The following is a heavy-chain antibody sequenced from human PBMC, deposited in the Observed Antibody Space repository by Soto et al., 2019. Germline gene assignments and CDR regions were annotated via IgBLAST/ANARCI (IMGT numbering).Heavy chain of an antibody. J-gene: IGHJ5*01. CDR1: GFPFSHYW. Sequence: MQMVESGGGSVQPGGSLRLSCAASGFPFSHYWMHWVRQTPGKGLVWVSRINPAGTITNYADSVEGRFTISRDNADSALFLQMNSLSAEDTAIYYSTSDTFGLRDTWGHGTLVTVSS. D-gene: IGHD3-16*01. V-gene: IGHV3-74*01. CDR3: TSDTFGLRDT. CDR2: INPAGTIT.